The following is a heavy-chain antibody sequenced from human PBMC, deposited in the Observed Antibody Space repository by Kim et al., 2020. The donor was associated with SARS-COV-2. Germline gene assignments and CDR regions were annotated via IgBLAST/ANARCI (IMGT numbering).Heavy chain of an antibody. CDR3: ARRSVKVRFLEWSYAFDI. J-gene: IGHJ3*02. CDR2: ISAYNGNT. CDR1: GYTFTSYG. V-gene: IGHV1-18*01. Sequence: ASVKVSCKASGYTFTSYGISWVRQAPGQGLEWMGWISAYNGNTNYAQKLQGRVTMTTDTSTSTAYMELRSLRSDDTAVYYCARRSVKVRFLEWSYAFDIWGHGTMVTVSS. D-gene: IGHD3-3*01.